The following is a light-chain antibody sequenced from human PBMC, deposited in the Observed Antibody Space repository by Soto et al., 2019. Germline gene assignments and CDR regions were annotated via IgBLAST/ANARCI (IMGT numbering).Light chain of an antibody. V-gene: IGKV3-20*01. CDR2: GAS. CDR1: QTVSSNY. Sequence: EIILTQSPDTLSLSPGERATLSCRASQTVSSNYLAWCQQRPGQAPRLLIYGASTRAAGIPDRCSGSGSGTDFTLTITRLEPEDPAVYFCQQYTGPPTTFGQGTRLEIK. J-gene: IGKJ5*01. CDR3: QQYTGPPTT.